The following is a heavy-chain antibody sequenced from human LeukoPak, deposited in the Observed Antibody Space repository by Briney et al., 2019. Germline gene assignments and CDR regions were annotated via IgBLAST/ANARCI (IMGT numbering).Heavy chain of an antibody. CDR1: GYTLTELS. CDR2: FDPEDGET. Sequence: GASVKVSCKVSGYTLTELSMHWVRQAPGKGRGWMGGFDPEDGETIYAQKFQVRVTMTEDTSTDTAYMELSSLRSEDTAVYYCATGNPFEGRRIYYYSGMDVWGQGTTVTVSS. CDR3: ATGNPFEGRRIYYYSGMDV. D-gene: IGHD1-14*01. J-gene: IGHJ6*02. V-gene: IGHV1-24*01.